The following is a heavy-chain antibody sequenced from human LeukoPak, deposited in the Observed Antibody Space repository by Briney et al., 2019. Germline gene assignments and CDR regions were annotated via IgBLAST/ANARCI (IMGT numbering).Heavy chain of an antibody. CDR2: IVVGSGNT. D-gene: IGHD2-2*01. CDR3: AAGYCSSTSCYVPYYYYGMDV. V-gene: IGHV1-58*02. CDR1: GFTFTSSA. J-gene: IGHJ6*02. Sequence: TSVKVSCKASGFTFTSSAMQWARQARGQRLEWIGWIVVGSGNTNYAQKLQERVTITRDMSTSTAYMELSSLRSEDTAVYYCAAGYCSSTSCYVPYYYYGMDVWGQGTTVTVSS.